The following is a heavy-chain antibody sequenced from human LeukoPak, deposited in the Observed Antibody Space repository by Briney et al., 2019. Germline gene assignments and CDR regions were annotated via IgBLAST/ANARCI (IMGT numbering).Heavy chain of an antibody. D-gene: IGHD4-17*01. CDR1: GYTFTSYD. CDR3: AVGTVTTDYYYYYMDV. J-gene: IGHJ6*03. V-gene: IGHV1-8*01. Sequence: GASVKVSCKASGYTFTSYDINWVRQATGQGLEWMGWMNPNSGDTGYAQKFPGRVTMTRNTSKSTAYLELRRLRSEDTAGYYCAVGTVTTDYYYYYMDVWGKGTTVTVSS. CDR2: MNPNSGDT.